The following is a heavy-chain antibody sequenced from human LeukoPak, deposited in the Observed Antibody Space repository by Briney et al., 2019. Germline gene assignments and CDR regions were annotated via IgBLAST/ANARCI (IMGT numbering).Heavy chain of an antibody. CDR3: GKDWKLDY. CDR2: ISDDGGGR. Sequence: GGSLRLSCAASGFTFNNYAMSWVRQAPGKGLEWVSAISDDGGGRKYADSVKGRFTISRDNSKNTLYLQMNSLRAGDTAIYYCGKDWKLDYWGQGTLVTVSS. V-gene: IGHV3-23*01. J-gene: IGHJ4*02. CDR1: GFTFNNYA. D-gene: IGHD1-1*01.